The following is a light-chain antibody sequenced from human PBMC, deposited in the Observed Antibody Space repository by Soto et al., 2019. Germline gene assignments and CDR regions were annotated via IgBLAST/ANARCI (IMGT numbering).Light chain of an antibody. Sequence: QSVLTQAPSASATPGQRITLSCSGSTSNIGNNNVNWYQQVPGTAPKLLLYRNNLRPSGVPDRFSGSKSGTSASLAISGLQFEDEADDYCAAWDDSLSAWVFGGGTKLAVL. CDR1: TSNIGNNN. J-gene: IGLJ3*02. V-gene: IGLV1-44*01. CDR2: RNN. CDR3: AAWDDSLSAWV.